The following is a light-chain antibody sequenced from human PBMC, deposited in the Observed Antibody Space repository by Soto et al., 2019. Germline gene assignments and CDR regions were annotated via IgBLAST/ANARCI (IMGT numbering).Light chain of an antibody. CDR3: QHYDNYPLT. V-gene: IGKV1-5*01. Sequence: DIQITQSPSTLSASVVDRVTITCPASQSINNWLAWYQQKPGKAPKFLIYDASNLESGVPSRFSGSASGTEFTLTISSLQPDDFATYYCQHYDNYPLTFGGGTKVDI. J-gene: IGKJ4*01. CDR1: QSINNW. CDR2: DAS.